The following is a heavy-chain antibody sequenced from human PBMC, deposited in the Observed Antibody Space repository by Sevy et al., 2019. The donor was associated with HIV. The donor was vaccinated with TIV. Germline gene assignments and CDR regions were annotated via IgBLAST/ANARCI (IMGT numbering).Heavy chain of an antibody. D-gene: IGHD3-16*01. CDR1: RFTFSTYD. Sequence: LSLTCAASRFTFSTYDIHWVRQAPGKGLEWVAVISHDGSYQYYTDSVKGRFTISREDSKNKAYLQMNSLRADDSGVYYCAKGQGYDYIWGNERSEYYFDYWGQGTLVTVSS. J-gene: IGHJ4*02. CDR3: AKGQGYDYIWGNERSEYYFDY. V-gene: IGHV3-30*18. CDR2: ISHDGSYQ.